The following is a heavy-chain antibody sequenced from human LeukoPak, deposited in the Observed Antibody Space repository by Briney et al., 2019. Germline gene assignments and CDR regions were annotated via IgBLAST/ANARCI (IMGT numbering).Heavy chain of an antibody. CDR3: AKRSGSYGPLFDY. V-gene: IGHV3-11*04. D-gene: IGHD5-18*01. CDR1: GFTFSDYY. Sequence: PGGSLRLSCATSGFTFSDYYTSWIRQAPGKGLEWVSYISSSGTTTHYADSVKGRFTISRDNAKNSLYLQMNSLRAEDTAVYYCAKRSGSYGPLFDYWGQGTLVTVSS. J-gene: IGHJ4*02. CDR2: ISSSGTTT.